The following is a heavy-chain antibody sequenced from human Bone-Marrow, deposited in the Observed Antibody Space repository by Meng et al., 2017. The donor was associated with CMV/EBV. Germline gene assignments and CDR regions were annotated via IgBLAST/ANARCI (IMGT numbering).Heavy chain of an antibody. Sequence: GESLKISCAASGSTFSSYSMNWVRQAPGKGLEWVAFIRYDGSNKYYADSVKGRFTISRDNSKNTLYLQMNSLRAEDTAVYYCADSNRGLYYYGMDVWGQGTTVTVSS. V-gene: IGHV3-30*02. CDR2: IRYDGSNK. CDR3: ADSNRGLYYYGMDV. J-gene: IGHJ6*02. CDR1: GSTFSSYS. D-gene: IGHD2/OR15-2a*01.